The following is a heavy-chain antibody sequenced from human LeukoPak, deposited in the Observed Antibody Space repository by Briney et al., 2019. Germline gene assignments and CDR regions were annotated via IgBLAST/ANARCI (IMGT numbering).Heavy chain of an antibody. CDR3: AREGYSTSSFDY. D-gene: IGHD6-6*01. CDR2: INPSGGST. Sequence: ASVKVSCKASGYSFTSHYMHWVRQTPGQGLEWMGVINPSGGSTDYAQNFQDRLTMTRDMSTSTVYMELSSLRFEDTAVYYCAREGYSTSSFDYWGQGTLVTVSS. CDR1: GYSFTSHY. J-gene: IGHJ4*02. V-gene: IGHV1-46*01.